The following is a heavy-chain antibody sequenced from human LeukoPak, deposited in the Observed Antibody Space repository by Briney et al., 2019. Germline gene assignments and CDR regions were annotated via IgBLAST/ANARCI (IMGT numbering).Heavy chain of an antibody. CDR1: GFTFSSYI. CDR3: ARAPAAAGTDAFDI. J-gene: IGHJ3*02. Sequence: GGSVRLSCAASGFTFSSYIMNWVRQARGKGREGVSSISNSRSYKYYAESVKGGFTISRDNAKKSLYLQMNRLRAEDTAVYYCARAPAAAGTDAFDIWGQGTMVTVSS. D-gene: IGHD6-13*01. V-gene: IGHV3-21*01. CDR2: ISNSRSYK.